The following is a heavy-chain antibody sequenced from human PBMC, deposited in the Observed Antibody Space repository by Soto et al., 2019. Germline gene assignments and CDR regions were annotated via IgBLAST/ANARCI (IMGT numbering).Heavy chain of an antibody. Sequence: EAQLLESGGGSVQPGGSLRLSCAASGFTLSSYAMSWVRQAPGKGLEWVSGISGSGESTYYADSVSGRFTISRDISKSTLYLQMSNLRDEDTALYYCAKISGYTYGYPFDIWGQGTMVTVSS. CDR1: GFTLSSYA. J-gene: IGHJ3*02. V-gene: IGHV3-23*01. CDR3: AKISGYTYGYPFDI. D-gene: IGHD5-18*01. CDR2: ISGSGEST.